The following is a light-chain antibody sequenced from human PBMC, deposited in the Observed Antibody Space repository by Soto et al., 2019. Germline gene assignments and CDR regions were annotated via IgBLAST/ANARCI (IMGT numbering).Light chain of an antibody. CDR1: SSDVGFHNY. V-gene: IGLV2-14*01. CDR3: GSFTRRNTLV. Sequence: QSALTQPASVSGSPGQSITTSCTGTSSDVGFHNYVSWYQQDPGKAPKLMIYDVTNRPSGVSNRFSGSKSGNTASLTISGLQAEDEADYYCGSFTRRNTLVFGTGTKLTVL. CDR2: DVT. J-gene: IGLJ1*01.